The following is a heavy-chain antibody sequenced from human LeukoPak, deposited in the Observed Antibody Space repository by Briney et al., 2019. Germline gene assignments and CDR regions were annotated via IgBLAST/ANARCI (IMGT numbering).Heavy chain of an antibody. CDR3: ARDPTTVTTENWFDP. V-gene: IGHV1-2*02. CDR2: INPNSGGT. D-gene: IGHD4-11*01. J-gene: IGHJ5*02. CDR1: GYTFTGYY. Sequence: ASVKVSCKASGYTFTGYYMHWVRQAPGQGLEWMGWINPNSGGTNYAQKFQGRVTMTRDTSISTAYMELSGLRSDDTAVYYCARDPTTVTTENWFDPWGQGTLVTVSS.